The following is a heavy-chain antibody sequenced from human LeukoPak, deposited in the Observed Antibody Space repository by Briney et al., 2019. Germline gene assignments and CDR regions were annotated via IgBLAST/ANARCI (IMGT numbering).Heavy chain of an antibody. Sequence: PGGSLRLSCAASGFTFRNYAMSWVRQAPGKGLEWVSSISGNRNHVYYADSVKGRFTISRDNAKNSLYLQMDSLRAEDTAVYYCARALNDGYNPQSGADYWGQGTLVTVSS. J-gene: IGHJ4*02. CDR2: ISGNRNHV. D-gene: IGHD5-24*01. CDR1: GFTFRNYA. V-gene: IGHV3-21*01. CDR3: ARALNDGYNPQSGADY.